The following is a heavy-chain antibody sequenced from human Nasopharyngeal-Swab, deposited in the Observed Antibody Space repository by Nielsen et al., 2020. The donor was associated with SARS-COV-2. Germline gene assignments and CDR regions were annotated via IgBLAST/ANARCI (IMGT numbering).Heavy chain of an antibody. CDR1: GYTFTSYY. Sequence: ASVKVSCKASGYTFTSYYMHWVRQAPGQGLEWMGIINPSGGSTSYAQKFQGRVTMTRDTSTSTAYMALSSLRSEDTAVYYCARDVDSSGYYAWFDPWGQGTLVTVSS. J-gene: IGHJ5*02. V-gene: IGHV1-46*01. CDR2: INPSGGST. CDR3: ARDVDSSGYYAWFDP. D-gene: IGHD3-22*01.